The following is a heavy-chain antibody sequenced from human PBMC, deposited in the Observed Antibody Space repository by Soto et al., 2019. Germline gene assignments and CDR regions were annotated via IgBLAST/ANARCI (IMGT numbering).Heavy chain of an antibody. J-gene: IGHJ4*02. CDR3: ARLNTAILWGYFDY. D-gene: IGHD5-18*01. CDR2: IYYSGST. Sequence: QVQLQEAGPGLVKPSETLSLTCTVSGGSVSSGSYYWSWIRQPPGKGLEWIGYIYYSGSTNYNPYLKSRVTITVDTSKNQCTLKLSAVTAADTAVYDCARLNTAILWGYFDYWGQGTLVTVSS. CDR1: GGSVSSGSYY. V-gene: IGHV4-61*01.